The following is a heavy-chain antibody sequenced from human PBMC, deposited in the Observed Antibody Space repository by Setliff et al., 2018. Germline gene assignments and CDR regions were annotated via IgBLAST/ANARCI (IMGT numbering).Heavy chain of an antibody. CDR2: IYSSGSI. CDR1: GGSISGYY. J-gene: IGHJ6*03. V-gene: IGHV4-59*08. CDR3: ARAPDSGTYYNLYPYYNDV. Sequence: PSETLSLTCNVSGGSISGYYWSCIRQPPGKGLEWIGNIYSSGSIKYNPSLRSRVTISVDTVKNQFSLRLSSLTAADTAVYYCARAPDSGTYYNLYPYYNDVWGKGTTVT. D-gene: IGHD1-26*01.